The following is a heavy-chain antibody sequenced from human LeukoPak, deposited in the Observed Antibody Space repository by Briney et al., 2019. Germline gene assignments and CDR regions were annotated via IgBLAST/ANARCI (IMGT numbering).Heavy chain of an antibody. CDR3: ARDPPDVAATRGFDY. CDR2: INHSGST. Sequence: SETLSLTCAVYGGSFSGYYWSWIRQPPGKGLEWIGEINHSGSTNYNASLKSRVTISIDTSKNQISLRLTSVTAADTAVYYCARDPPDVAATRGFDYWGQGTLVTVSS. J-gene: IGHJ4*02. CDR1: GGSFSGYY. D-gene: IGHD2-15*01. V-gene: IGHV4-34*01.